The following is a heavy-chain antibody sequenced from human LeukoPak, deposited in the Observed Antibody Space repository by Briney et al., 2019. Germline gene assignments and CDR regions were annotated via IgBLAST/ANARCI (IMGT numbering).Heavy chain of an antibody. D-gene: IGHD6-13*01. Sequence: SETLSLTCTVSGGSISSSSYYWGWIRQPPGKGLEWIGSIYYSGSTYYNPSLKSRVTISVDTSKNQFSLKLSSVTAADTVVYYCARPTIAAIFRTDWFDPWGQGTLVTVSS. CDR2: IYYSGST. CDR1: GGSISSSSYY. J-gene: IGHJ5*02. CDR3: ARPTIAAIFRTDWFDP. V-gene: IGHV4-39*01.